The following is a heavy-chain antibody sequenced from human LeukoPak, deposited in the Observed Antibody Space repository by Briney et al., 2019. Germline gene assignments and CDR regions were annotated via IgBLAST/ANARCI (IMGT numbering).Heavy chain of an antibody. D-gene: IGHD3-22*01. J-gene: IGHJ6*02. CDR2: INPNSGGT. CDR1: GYTFTGYY. V-gene: IGHV1-2*02. Sequence: GASVKVSCKASGYTFTGYYTHWVRQAPGQGLEWMGWINPNSGGTNYAQKFQGRVTITADKSTSTAYMELSSLRSEDTAVYYCARDPPLDSSGYYPYYYYYYGMDVWGQGTTVTVSS. CDR3: ARDPPLDSSGYYPYYYYYYGMDV.